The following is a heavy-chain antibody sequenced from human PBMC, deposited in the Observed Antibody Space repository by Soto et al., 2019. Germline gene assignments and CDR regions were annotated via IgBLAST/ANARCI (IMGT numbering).Heavy chain of an antibody. CDR2: IYPGDSDT. CDR3: ARQASTIFGVVKDYYYYYGMDV. CDR1: GYNFSSYW. J-gene: IGHJ6*02. V-gene: IGHV5-51*01. Sequence: PGEPQKISCHGSGYNFSSYWIGWVRQMTGKGLEWMGIIYPGDSDTRYSPSFQGQVTISADKSISTAYLQWSSLKASDTAMYYCARQASTIFGVVKDYYYYYGMDVWGQGTTVTVSS. D-gene: IGHD3-3*01.